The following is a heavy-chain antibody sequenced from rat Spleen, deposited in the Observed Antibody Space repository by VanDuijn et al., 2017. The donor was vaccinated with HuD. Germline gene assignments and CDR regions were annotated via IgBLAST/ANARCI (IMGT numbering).Heavy chain of an antibody. V-gene: IGHV5-19*01. CDR2: ISPTGDII. D-gene: IGHD1-2*01. Sequence: EVQLVESGGGLVQPGRSLKLSCAASGFTFSNYGMHWIRQAPTKGLEWVPSISPTGDIIYYRDSVTGRFTGSRANAKSTLYLQMDSVRSEDTATYYCATLGYSTYVPFAYWGQGTLVTVSS. CDR3: ATLGYSTYVPFAY. CDR1: GFTFSNYG. J-gene: IGHJ3*01.